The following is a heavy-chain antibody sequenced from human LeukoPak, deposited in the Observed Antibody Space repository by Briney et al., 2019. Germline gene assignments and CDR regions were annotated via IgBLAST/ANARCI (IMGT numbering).Heavy chain of an antibody. J-gene: IGHJ4*02. CDR3: ARGRTGDEYFFDH. CDR2: INPNSGGT. Sequence: ASVKVSCKASGYTFTGYYLHWMRQAPGQGLEWLGWINPNSGGTNPAQKFQGRVTMTRDTSISTAYMKLSRLRSDDTAVYYCARGRTGDEYFFDHWGQGTLVTVSS. CDR1: GYTFTGYY. D-gene: IGHD7-27*01. V-gene: IGHV1-2*02.